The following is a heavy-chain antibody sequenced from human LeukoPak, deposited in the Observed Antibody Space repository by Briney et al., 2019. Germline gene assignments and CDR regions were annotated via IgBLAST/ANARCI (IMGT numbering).Heavy chain of an antibody. CDR3: ASAVVYTSYYGVDV. Sequence: SETLSLTCTVSGGSIRSYYWSWIRQPPGKGLEWIGHIHYSGSTNYNPSLKSRATISIDTSKNQFSLKLSSVTAADTAVYYCASAVVYTSYYGVDVWGQGTTVTVSS. D-gene: IGHD6-13*01. CDR1: GGSIRSYY. J-gene: IGHJ6*02. CDR2: IHYSGST. V-gene: IGHV4-59*01.